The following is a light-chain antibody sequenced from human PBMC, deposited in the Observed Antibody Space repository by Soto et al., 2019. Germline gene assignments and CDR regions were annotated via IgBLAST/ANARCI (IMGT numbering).Light chain of an antibody. J-gene: IGLJ1*01. V-gene: IGLV2-23*01. CDR3: CSYAGGRTYV. CDR2: GGS. Sequence: QSALTQPASVSGSPGQSITISCIGTNSDVGGHTLVSWYQQLPGKAPRPLIYGGSERPSGVSDRFSGSKSGNTASLTISGLQAEDEADYYCCSYAGGRTYVFGTGTKLTVL. CDR1: NSDVGGHTL.